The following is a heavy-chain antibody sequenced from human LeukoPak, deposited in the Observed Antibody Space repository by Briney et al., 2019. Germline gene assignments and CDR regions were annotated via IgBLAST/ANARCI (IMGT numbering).Heavy chain of an antibody. CDR3: ARSPGIAAAIDY. J-gene: IGHJ4*02. V-gene: IGHV3-21*01. CDR2: ISSNSDFI. D-gene: IGHD6-13*01. Sequence: GGSLRLSCAASGFTFSSYSMNWVRQAPGKGLEWVSSISSNSDFIYYADSVKGRFTISRDNAKNSLYLQMNSLRAEDTAVYYCARSPGIAAAIDYWGQGTLVTVSS. CDR1: GFTFSSYS.